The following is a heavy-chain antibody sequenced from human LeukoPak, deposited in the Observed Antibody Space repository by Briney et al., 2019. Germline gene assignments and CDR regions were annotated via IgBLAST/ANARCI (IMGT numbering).Heavy chain of an antibody. J-gene: IGHJ3*02. Sequence: ASVKVSCKASGYKFTRYGISWVRQAPGKGLEWMGGFDPEDGETIYAQKFQGRVTMTEDTSTDTAYMELSSLRSEDTAVYYCATKWFLDAFDIWGQGTMVTVSS. V-gene: IGHV1-24*01. CDR3: ATKWFLDAFDI. D-gene: IGHD3-22*01. CDR2: FDPEDGET. CDR1: GYKFTRYG.